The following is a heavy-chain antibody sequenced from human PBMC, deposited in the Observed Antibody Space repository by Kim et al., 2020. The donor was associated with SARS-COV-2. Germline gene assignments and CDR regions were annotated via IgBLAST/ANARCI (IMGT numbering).Heavy chain of an antibody. CDR2: MNPNSGNT. D-gene: IGHD3-10*01. CDR3: ATAPPPSWPYYGMDV. Sequence: ASVKVSCKASGYTFTSYDINWVRQATGQGLEWMGWMNPNSGNTGYAQKFQGRVTMTRNTSISTAYMELSSLRSEDTAVYYCATAPPPSWPYYGMDVWGQGTTVTVSS. CDR1: GYTFTSYD. J-gene: IGHJ6*02. V-gene: IGHV1-8*01.